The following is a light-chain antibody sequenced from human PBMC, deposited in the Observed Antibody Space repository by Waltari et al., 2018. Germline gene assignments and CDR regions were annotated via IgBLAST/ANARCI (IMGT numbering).Light chain of an antibody. V-gene: IGLV1-47*01. Sequence: QSVLSQPPSASGTPGQRVTISCSGTNYNIGNNYVYWYHQPPGTAPKLLIYRNKRRPSWSPDRFSGSKSGTSASLAISGLRSEDEAHYYCASWDGSLGGVIFGGGTKLTVL. J-gene: IGLJ2*01. CDR2: RNK. CDR1: NYNIGNNY. CDR3: ASWDGSLGGVI.